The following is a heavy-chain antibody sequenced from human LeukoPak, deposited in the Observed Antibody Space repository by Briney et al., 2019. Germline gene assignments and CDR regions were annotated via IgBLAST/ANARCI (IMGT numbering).Heavy chain of an antibody. CDR3: ARDGNYYDSSGYPSR. CDR2: ISYDGSNK. V-gene: IGHV3-30-3*01. CDR1: GFTFSSYA. Sequence: GGHLRLSCAASGFTFSSYAMRWVRQAPGKGLEWVAVISYDGSNKYYADSVKGRFTISRDNSKNTLYLQMNSLRAEDTAVYYCARDGNYYDSSGYPSRWGQGTLVTVSS. J-gene: IGHJ4*02. D-gene: IGHD3-22*01.